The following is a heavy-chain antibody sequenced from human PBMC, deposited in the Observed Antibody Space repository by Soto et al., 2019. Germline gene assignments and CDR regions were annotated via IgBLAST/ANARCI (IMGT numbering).Heavy chain of an antibody. CDR3: ARESVAATNYYYGMDV. J-gene: IGHJ6*02. Sequence: VASVKVSCKASGYTFTGYYMHWVRQAPGQGLEWMGWINPNSGGTNYAQKFQGWVTMTRDTSISTAYMELSRLRTDDTAVYYCARESVAATNYYYGMDVWGQGTTVTVSS. D-gene: IGHD2-15*01. CDR2: INPNSGGT. V-gene: IGHV1-2*04. CDR1: GYTFTGYY.